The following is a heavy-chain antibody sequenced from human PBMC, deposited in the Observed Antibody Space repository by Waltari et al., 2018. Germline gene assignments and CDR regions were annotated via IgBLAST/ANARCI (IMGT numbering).Heavy chain of an antibody. J-gene: IGHJ5*02. CDR1: GYTFTSYA. CDR2: INAGNGNT. D-gene: IGHD3-22*01. CDR3: ARAGGIQGYYDPQP. Sequence: QVQLVQSGAEVKKPGASVKVSCKASGYTFTSYAMHWVRQAPGQRLEWMGRINAGNGNTKYSQKFQGRVTITRDTSASTAYMELSSLRSEDTAVYYCARAGGIQGYYDPQPWGQGTLVTVSS. V-gene: IGHV1-3*01.